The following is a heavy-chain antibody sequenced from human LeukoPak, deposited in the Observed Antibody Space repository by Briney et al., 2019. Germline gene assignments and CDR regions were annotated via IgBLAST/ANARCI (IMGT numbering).Heavy chain of an antibody. J-gene: IGHJ4*02. D-gene: IGHD3-16*01. CDR2: VKSDGSDT. Sequence: GGSLRLSCVVSGFTFRDYWMHWVRQAPGKGLVWVSRVKSDGSDTIYADSVKGRFTISRDNAKNSLYLQMNSLRAEDTAVYYCARESGTAQTYTYYFDYWGQGTLVTVSS. CDR1: GFTFRDYW. CDR3: ARESGTAQTYTYYFDY. V-gene: IGHV3-74*01.